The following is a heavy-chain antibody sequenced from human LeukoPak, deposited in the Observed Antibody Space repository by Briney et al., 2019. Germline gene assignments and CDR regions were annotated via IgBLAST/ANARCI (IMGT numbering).Heavy chain of an antibody. Sequence: SETLSLTCTVSGYSISSGFYWGWIRQPPGKGLEWIGSIYHSGSTYYNPSLKSRVTMSVDTSKNQFSLKLSSVTAADTAVYYCARTRVNYYGSGSYYKANWFDPWGQGTLVTVSS. CDR2: IYHSGST. V-gene: IGHV4-38-2*02. CDR1: GYSISSGFY. J-gene: IGHJ5*02. CDR3: ARTRVNYYGSGSYYKANWFDP. D-gene: IGHD3-10*01.